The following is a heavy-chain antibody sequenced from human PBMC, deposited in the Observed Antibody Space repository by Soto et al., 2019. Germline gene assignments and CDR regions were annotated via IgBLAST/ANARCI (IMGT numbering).Heavy chain of an antibody. CDR2: ISAYNGNT. Sequence: APVKFSCKDSGYTFTSCGISWVQQALGQGLEWMGWISAYNGNTNYAQKLQGRVTMTTDTSTSTAYMELRSLRSDDTAVYYCARDEIAAAGTSFDYWGQGTLVPVSS. J-gene: IGHJ4*02. V-gene: IGHV1-18*04. CDR3: ARDEIAAAGTSFDY. D-gene: IGHD6-13*01. CDR1: GYTFTSCG.